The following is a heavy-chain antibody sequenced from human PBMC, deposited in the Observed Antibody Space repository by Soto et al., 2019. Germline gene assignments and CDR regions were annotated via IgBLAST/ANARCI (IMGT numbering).Heavy chain of an antibody. CDR3: ARDRAVSSTSWYYYYGMDV. Sequence: QVQLVESGGGVVQPGRSLRLSCAASGFTFSSYAMHWVRQAPGKGLEWVAVISYYGDGSNKYYADSVKGRFTISRDNSKNTLYLQMNSLRAEDTAVYYCARDRAVSSTSWYYYYGMDVWGQGTTVTVSS. D-gene: IGHD2-2*01. V-gene: IGHV3-30-3*01. CDR1: GFTFSSYA. CDR2: ISYYGDGSNK. J-gene: IGHJ6*02.